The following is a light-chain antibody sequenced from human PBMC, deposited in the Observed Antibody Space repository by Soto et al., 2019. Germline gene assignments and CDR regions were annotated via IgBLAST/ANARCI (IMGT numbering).Light chain of an antibody. V-gene: IGKV1-39*01. CDR2: AAS. Sequence: DVQMTQSPSALSASVGDRVTITCRASQKITTYLNWYQQNPGKAPKLLIYAASTLQDGVPSRFSGSGSGTDFTLTISSLQPEDFATYYCQHSYYSPACGGGTKVEIK. J-gene: IGKJ4*02. CDR1: QKITTY. CDR3: QHSYYSPA.